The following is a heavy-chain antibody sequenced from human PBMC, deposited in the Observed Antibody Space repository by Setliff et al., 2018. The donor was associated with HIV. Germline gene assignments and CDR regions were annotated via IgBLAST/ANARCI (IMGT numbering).Heavy chain of an antibody. Sequence: ASVKVSCKASGYTYTDYGISWVRQAPGQGLEWMGWINTYNGNTDLAQKVRGRVTLTTDQSTNTVYMELTGLTSDDTAVYYCARQDHSSVNTGSLYAFDVWGQGTMVTVSS. V-gene: IGHV1-18*01. D-gene: IGHD2-8*02. CDR3: ARQDHSSVNTGSLYAFDV. CDR1: GYTYTDYG. J-gene: IGHJ3*01. CDR2: INTYNGNT.